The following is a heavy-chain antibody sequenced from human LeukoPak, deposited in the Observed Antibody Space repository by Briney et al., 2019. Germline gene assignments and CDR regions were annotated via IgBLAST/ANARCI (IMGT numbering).Heavy chain of an antibody. J-gene: IGHJ4*02. CDR1: GFTFSNAW. Sequence: PGGSLRLSCAASGFTFSNAWMSWVRQAPGKGLEWVGRIKSKTDGGTTDYAAPVKGRFTISRDDSKNTLYLQMNSLKTEDTAVYYCSIWSARLRYFDYWGQGTLVTVSS. D-gene: IGHD3-3*01. CDR3: SIWSARLRYFDY. V-gene: IGHV3-15*01. CDR2: IKSKTDGGTT.